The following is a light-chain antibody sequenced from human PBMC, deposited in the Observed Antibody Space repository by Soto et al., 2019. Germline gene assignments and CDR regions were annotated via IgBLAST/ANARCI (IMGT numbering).Light chain of an antibody. CDR3: QQYGSSPPSYT. Sequence: EIVLTQSPGTLSLSPGERATLSCRASQSVSSSYLAWYQQKPGQAPRLLIYGASSSATGIADRFSGSGSGTGFTLTISRLEPEDVAVYYCQQYGSSPPSYTFGQGTKLEIK. CDR1: QSVSSSY. V-gene: IGKV3-20*01. J-gene: IGKJ2*01. CDR2: GAS.